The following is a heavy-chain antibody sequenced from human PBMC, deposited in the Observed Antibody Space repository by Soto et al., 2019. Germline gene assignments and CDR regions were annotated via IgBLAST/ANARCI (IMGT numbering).Heavy chain of an antibody. CDR1: GFTFSTYW. D-gene: IGHD1-26*01. V-gene: IGHV3-13*05. CDR2: IGAADDP. J-gene: IGHJ4*02. CDR3: AKDPPGSWAHS. Sequence: GGSLRLSCAVSGFTFSTYWMHWVRQATGKGLEWVSAIGAADDPYYIASVKGRFTVSRDNAQKSLYLQMNNLRVEDTAMYLCAKDPPGSWAHSWGQGTLVTVSS.